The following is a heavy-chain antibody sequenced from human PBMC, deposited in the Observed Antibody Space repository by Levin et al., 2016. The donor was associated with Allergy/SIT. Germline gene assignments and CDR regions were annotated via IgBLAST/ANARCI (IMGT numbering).Heavy chain of an antibody. Sequence: GGSLRLSCVASGFTFGDFTMHWVRQAPGKGLEWVSSISWNSGIVGYVDSVKGRFTISRDNAKNSLYLQMSSLRPEDTTLYFCAKCTVVVSTTSYFDYWGQGALVTVSS. CDR2: ISWNSGIV. J-gene: IGHJ4*02. D-gene: IGHD2-15*01. CDR1: GFTFGDFT. V-gene: IGHV3-9*01. CDR3: AKCTVVVSTTSYFDY.